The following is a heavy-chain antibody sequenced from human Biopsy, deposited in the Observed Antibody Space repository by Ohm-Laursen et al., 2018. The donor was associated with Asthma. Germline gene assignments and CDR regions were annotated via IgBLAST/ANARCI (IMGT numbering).Heavy chain of an antibody. CDR3: VRDGTDDAFDI. Sequence: SLRLSCAASGFIFSHFAIHWVRQAPGKGLEWVGVISKDASTQDYADSVKGRFTMARDNSKNTLDLQMNSLREEDTAVYYCVRDGTDDAFDIWGQGTVVSVSS. V-gene: IGHV3-30*01. J-gene: IGHJ3*02. CDR1: GFIFSHFA. D-gene: IGHD1-1*01. CDR2: ISKDASTQ.